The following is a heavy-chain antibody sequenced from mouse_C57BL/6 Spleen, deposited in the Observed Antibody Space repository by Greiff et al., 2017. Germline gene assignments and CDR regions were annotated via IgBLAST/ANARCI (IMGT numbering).Heavy chain of an antibody. CDR3: ARYDGYPAWFAY. Sequence: EVQLVESGPELVKPGASVKISCKASGYSFTGYYMNWVKQSPEKSLEWIGEINPSTGGTTYNQKFKAKATLTVDKSSSTAYMQLKSLTSEDSAVYYCARYDGYPAWFAYWGQGTLVTVSA. CDR2: INPSTGGT. CDR1: GYSFTGYY. D-gene: IGHD2-2*01. J-gene: IGHJ3*01. V-gene: IGHV1-42*01.